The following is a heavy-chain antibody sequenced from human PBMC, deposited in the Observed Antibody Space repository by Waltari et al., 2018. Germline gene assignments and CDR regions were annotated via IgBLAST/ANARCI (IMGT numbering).Heavy chain of an antibody. J-gene: IGHJ4*02. D-gene: IGHD2-15*01. CDR1: GFTFSSYG. CDR3: AKDSRRGSTPLDY. CDR2: IRYDGSNK. V-gene: IGHV3-30*02. Sequence: QVQLVESGGGVVQPGGSLRPSCAASGFTFSSYGMHWVRQAPGEGLEWVAFIRYDGSNKYYADSVKGRFTISRDNSKNTLYLQMNSLRAEDTAVYYCAKDSRRGSTPLDYWGQGTLVTVSS.